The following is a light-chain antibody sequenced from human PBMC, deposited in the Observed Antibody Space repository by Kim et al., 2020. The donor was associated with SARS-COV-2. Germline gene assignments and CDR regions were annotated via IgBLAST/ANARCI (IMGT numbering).Light chain of an antibody. Sequence: SSELTQDPAVSVALGQTVRITCQGDSLRSYYASWYQQRSGQAPVVVIYGKNNRPSGIPDRFSASSSGNTASLTITGAQAEDEADYYCNSRDSSGNLFGGGTQLTVL. J-gene: IGLJ2*01. CDR2: GKN. CDR1: SLRSYY. CDR3: NSRDSSGNL. V-gene: IGLV3-19*01.